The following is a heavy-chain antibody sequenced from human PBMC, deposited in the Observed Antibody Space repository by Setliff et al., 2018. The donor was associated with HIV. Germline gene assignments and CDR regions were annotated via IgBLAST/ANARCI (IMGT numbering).Heavy chain of an antibody. Sequence: PGGSLRLSCAAFGFTFSSYTINWCRQAPGEGLEWLASISSTGAYTHYADSLKGRFTISRDNAKKSVWLQMNSLRAEDTAVYYCARGAYGSGSYEINFWGQGTLVTVSS. J-gene: IGHJ4*02. CDR2: ISSTGAYT. D-gene: IGHD3-10*01. V-gene: IGHV3-21*01. CDR1: GFTFSSYT. CDR3: ARGAYGSGSYEINF.